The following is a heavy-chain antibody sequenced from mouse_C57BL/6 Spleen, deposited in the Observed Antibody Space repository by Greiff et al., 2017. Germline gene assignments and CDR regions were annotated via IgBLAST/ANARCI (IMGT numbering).Heavy chain of an antibody. V-gene: IGHV1-26*01. Sequence: EVQLQQSGPELVKPGASVKISCKASGYTFTDYYMNWVKQSHGKSLEWIGDINPNNGGTSYNQKFKGKATLTVDKSSSTAYMELRSLTSEDSAVYYCASGTTGFFDYWGQGTTLTVSS. J-gene: IGHJ2*01. CDR3: ASGTTGFFDY. CDR1: GYTFTDYY. D-gene: IGHD1-1*01. CDR2: INPNNGGT.